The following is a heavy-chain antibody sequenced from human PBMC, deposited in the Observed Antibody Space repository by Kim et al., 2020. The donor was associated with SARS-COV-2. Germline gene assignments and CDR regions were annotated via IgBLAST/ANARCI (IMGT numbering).Heavy chain of an antibody. CDR1: GYTFTSYG. V-gene: IGHV1-18*01. J-gene: IGHJ5*01. Sequence: ASVKVSCKAFGYTFTSYGITWVRQAPGQGLEWMGWITAYNGNTNYAQNLQGRVTMTTDTSTSTAYMELRSLRSDDTAVYYCARGANTAGDWFDSWGQGTLVTVSS. D-gene: IGHD2-21*02. CDR3: ARGANTAGDWFDS. CDR2: ITAYNGNT.